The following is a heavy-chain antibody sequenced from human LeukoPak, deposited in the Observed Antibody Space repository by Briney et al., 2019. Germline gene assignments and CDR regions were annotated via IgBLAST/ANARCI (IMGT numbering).Heavy chain of an antibody. J-gene: IGHJ5*02. D-gene: IGHD2-15*01. Sequence: GGSLRLSCVASGFTFSSYWMSWVRQAPGKGLEWVANIKQDGSEKYYVDSVKGRFTISRDNAKNSLYLQMNSLRAEDTAVYFCARVVVGVTNRFDPWGQGTLVIVSS. V-gene: IGHV3-7*02. CDR3: ARVVVGVTNRFDP. CDR2: IKQDGSEK. CDR1: GFTFSSYW.